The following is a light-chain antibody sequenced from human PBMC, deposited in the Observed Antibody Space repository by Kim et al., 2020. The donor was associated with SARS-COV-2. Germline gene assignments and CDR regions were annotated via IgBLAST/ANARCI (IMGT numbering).Light chain of an antibody. V-gene: IGKV3-20*01. Sequence: IVLAQSPGTLSLSPGDAATLSCRASQRLTSDYLAWYQQRPGQAPRLLIYGASNRATGIPDRFTGSGSGTDFTLTISRLEPEDFAVYYCQQYDSFLLTFGGGTKVDIK. CDR1: QRLTSDY. CDR3: QQYDSFLLT. J-gene: IGKJ4*01. CDR2: GAS.